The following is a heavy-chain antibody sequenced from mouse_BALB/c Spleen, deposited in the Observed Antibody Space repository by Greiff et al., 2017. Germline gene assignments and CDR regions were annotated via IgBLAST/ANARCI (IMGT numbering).Heavy chain of an antibody. J-gene: IGHJ3*01. D-gene: IGHD2-1*01. CDR1: GFNIKDYY. CDR2: IDPENGNT. V-gene: IGHV14-1*02. CDR3: ARRFGNYEGFAY. Sequence: EVQLQQSGAELVRPGALVKLSCKASGFNIKDYYMHWVKQRPEQGLEWIGWIDPENGNTIYDPKFQGKASITADTSSNTAYLQLSSLTSEDTAVYYCARRFGNYEGFAYWGQGTLVTVSA.